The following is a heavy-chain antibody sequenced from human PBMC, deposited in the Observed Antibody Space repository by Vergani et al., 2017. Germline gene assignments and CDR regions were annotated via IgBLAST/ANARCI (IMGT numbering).Heavy chain of an antibody. J-gene: IGHJ6*02. V-gene: IGHV3-48*01. CDR2: VSTGTKSQ. CDR3: ARDRYYLGSGSYPYFYYYGLDV. D-gene: IGHD3-10*01. Sequence: QLVESGGGWVQPGGSLRLSCVVSGFDFSSYIMNWVRQAPGKGLEWVSFVSTGTKSQSYAESVKGRFTISRDSAKNSLYLKMNSLRAEDTGVYYCARDRYYLGSGSYPYFYYYGLDVWGQGTAVTVSS. CDR1: GFDFSSYI.